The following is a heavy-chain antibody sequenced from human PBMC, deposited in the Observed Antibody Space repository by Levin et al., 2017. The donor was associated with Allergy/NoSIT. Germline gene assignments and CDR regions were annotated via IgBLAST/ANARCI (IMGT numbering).Heavy chain of an antibody. CDR1: GFTFSSYR. CDR3: ARVDGYYYGVDV. V-gene: IGHV3-21*01. CDR2: ITSISSHI. D-gene: IGHD3-22*01. J-gene: IGHJ6*02. Sequence: GGSLRLSCAASGFTFSSYRMIWVRQVPGKGLEWVSSITSISSHIYYADSVKGRFTISRDNAKNSLYLQMNSLRAEDTAVYYCARVDGYYYGVDVWGQGTTVTVSS.